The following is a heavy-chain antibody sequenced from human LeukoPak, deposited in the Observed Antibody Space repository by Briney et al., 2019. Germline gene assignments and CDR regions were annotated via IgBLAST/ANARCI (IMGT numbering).Heavy chain of an antibody. J-gene: IGHJ3*02. V-gene: IGHV4-28*03. Sequence: PSDTLSLTCAVSGYSISSNNWWAWIRQPPGKGLEWIGYIYYSGNTYYNPYNPSLTSRVTMSVDTSKNQFSLKLDSVTEIDTAMYYCARVDAGIAVAGREFDAFDIWGQGTMVTVSS. CDR1: GYSISSNNW. CDR2: IYYSGNT. CDR3: ARVDAGIAVAGREFDAFDI. D-gene: IGHD6-19*01.